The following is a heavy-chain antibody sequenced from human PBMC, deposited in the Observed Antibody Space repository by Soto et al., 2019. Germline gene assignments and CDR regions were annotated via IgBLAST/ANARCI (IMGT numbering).Heavy chain of an antibody. D-gene: IGHD3-22*01. CDR2: IYYSGST. CDR1: GGSISSSTYY. V-gene: IGHV4-39*01. CDR3: ARSTLYYENRY. Sequence: SETLSLTCTVSGGSISSSTYYWGWIRQPPGKGLEWIGSIYYSGSTYYNPSLKSRVTISVDTSKNQFSLKLSSVTAADSAVYYCARSTLYYENRYWGQGTLVTVSS. J-gene: IGHJ4*02.